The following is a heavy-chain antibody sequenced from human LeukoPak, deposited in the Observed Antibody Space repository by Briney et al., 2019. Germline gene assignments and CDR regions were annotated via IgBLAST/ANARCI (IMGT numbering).Heavy chain of an antibody. CDR2: IIPIFGTA. J-gene: IGHJ6*03. V-gene: IGHV1-69*01. Sequence: GASVKVSCKASGGTFSSYAISWVRQAPGQGLEWMGGIIPIFGTANYAQKFQGRVTVTADESTSTAYMELSSLRSEDTAVYYCARGREVQLWYPHYYYYYYMDVWGKGTTVTVSS. CDR1: GGTFSSYA. D-gene: IGHD5-18*01. CDR3: ARGREVQLWYPHYYYYYYMDV.